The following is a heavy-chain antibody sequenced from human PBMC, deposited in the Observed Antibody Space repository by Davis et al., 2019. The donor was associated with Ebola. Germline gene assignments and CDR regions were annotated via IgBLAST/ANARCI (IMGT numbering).Heavy chain of an antibody. CDR1: GGSFSGYYW. J-gene: IGHJ6*02. D-gene: IGHD1-26*01. Sequence: PSETLSLTCAVYGGSFSGYYWMHWVRQAPGKGLVWVSRINSDGSSTSYADSVKGRFTISRDNAKNSLYLQMNSLRAEDTAVYYCARVYSGSLYYYGMDVWGQGTTVTVSS. V-gene: IGHV3-74*01. CDR3: ARVYSGSLYYYGMDV. CDR2: INSDGSST.